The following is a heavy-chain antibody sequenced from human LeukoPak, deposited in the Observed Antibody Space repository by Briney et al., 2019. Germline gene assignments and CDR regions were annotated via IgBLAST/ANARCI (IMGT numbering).Heavy chain of an antibody. Sequence: KSGGSLRLSCAASGFTFSSYAMSWVRQAPGKGLEWVSAISGSGGSTYYADSVKGRFTISRDNSKNTLYLQMNSLRAEDTAVYYCAKDGETYYYDSSGYVDYWGQGTLVTVSS. V-gene: IGHV3-23*01. CDR2: ISGSGGST. CDR1: GFTFSSYA. CDR3: AKDGETYYYDSSGYVDY. D-gene: IGHD3-22*01. J-gene: IGHJ4*02.